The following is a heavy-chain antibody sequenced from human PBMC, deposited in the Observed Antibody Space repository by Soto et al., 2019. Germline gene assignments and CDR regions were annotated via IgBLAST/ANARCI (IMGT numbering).Heavy chain of an antibody. V-gene: IGHV4-34*01. CDR1: GSSFIGYY. Sequence: PSETLSLTFAVYGSSFIGYYSSWIRQPPGRGLEWIGEINHSGSTNYHPSLKSRVTISVDTSKNQFSLKLSSVTAADTAVYYCARVTYYYDSSGYYYRGFGVWGQGTTVTVSS. J-gene: IGHJ6*02. CDR2: INHSGST. CDR3: ARVTYYYDSSGYYYRGFGV. D-gene: IGHD3-22*01.